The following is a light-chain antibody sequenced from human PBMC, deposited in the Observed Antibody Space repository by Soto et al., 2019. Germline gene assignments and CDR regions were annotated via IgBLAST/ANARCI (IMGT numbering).Light chain of an antibody. CDR3: ATWDASLNGPL. Sequence: QSVLTQPPSASGTPGQRVTISCSGGSSNIGSYYVYWYQHLPGTAPKLLIYRNNQRPSGVPDQFSVSKSGTSASLDISGLRSEDETDYYCATWDASLNGPLFGGGTKVTVL. CDR1: SSNIGSYY. J-gene: IGLJ2*01. V-gene: IGLV1-47*01. CDR2: RNN.